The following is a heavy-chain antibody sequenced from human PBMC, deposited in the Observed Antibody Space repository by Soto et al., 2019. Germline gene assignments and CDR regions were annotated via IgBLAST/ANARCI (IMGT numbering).Heavy chain of an antibody. CDR2: INYSGST. V-gene: IGHV4-31*03. D-gene: IGHD1-26*01. J-gene: IGHJ4*02. CDR3: ASVGRGVKWRID. CDR1: GGSIGSGGYY. Sequence: VQLQESGPGLVKPSQTLSLTCTVSGGSIGSGGYYWSWIRHHPGKGLEWIGYINYSGSTYYNTSLTSRVTISVHTSKNQFYLKLSSVTAADTAVYYCASVGRGVKWRIDWGQGTLVTVSS.